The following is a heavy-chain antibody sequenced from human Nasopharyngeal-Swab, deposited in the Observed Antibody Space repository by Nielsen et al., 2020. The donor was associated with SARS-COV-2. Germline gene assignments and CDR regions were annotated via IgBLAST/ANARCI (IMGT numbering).Heavy chain of an antibody. CDR2: IWYDGSNK. CDR1: GFTFSSYG. J-gene: IGHJ4*02. D-gene: IGHD6-13*01. V-gene: IGHV3-33*01. Sequence: GESLKISCAAPGFTFSSYGMHWVRQAPGKGLEWVAVIWYDGSNKYYADSVKGRFTISRDNSKNTLYLQMNSLRAEDTAVYYCAREFRRYSSSWPFDYWGQGTLVTVSS. CDR3: AREFRRYSSSWPFDY.